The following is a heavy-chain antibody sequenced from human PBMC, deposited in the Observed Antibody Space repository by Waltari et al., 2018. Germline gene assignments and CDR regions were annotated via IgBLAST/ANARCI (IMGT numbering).Heavy chain of an antibody. CDR2: ISSSSSTI. CDR1: GFTFRSYS. Sequence: EVQLVESGGGLVQPGGSLRLSCAASGFTFRSYSMNWVRQAPGKGLEGVSYISSSSSTIYYADSVKGRFTISRDNAKNSLYLQMNSLRAEDTAVYYCARDRGWSGSRGYWGQGTLVTVSS. V-gene: IGHV3-48*04. J-gene: IGHJ4*02. D-gene: IGHD3-3*01. CDR3: ARDRGWSGSRGY.